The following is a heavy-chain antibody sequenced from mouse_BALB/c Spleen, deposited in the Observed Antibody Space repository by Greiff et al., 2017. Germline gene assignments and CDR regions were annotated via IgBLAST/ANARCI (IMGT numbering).Heavy chain of an antibody. D-gene: IGHD1-1*01. V-gene: IGHV1-80*01. CDR2: IYPGDGDT. Sequence: VKLMESGAELVRPGSSVKISCKASGYAFSSYWMNWVKQRPGQGLEWIGQIYPGDGDTNYNGKFKGKATLTADKSSSTAYMQLSSLTSEDSAVYFCARDAYGSSYWYFDVWGAGTTVTVSS. CDR1: GYAFSSYW. CDR3: ARDAYGSSYWYFDV. J-gene: IGHJ1*01.